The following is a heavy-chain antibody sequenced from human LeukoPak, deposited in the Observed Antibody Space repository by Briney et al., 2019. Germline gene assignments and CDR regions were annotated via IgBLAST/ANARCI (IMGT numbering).Heavy chain of an antibody. CDR1: GCSISSYY. J-gene: IGHJ4*02. CDR3: ARVGWWPYSYYFDY. Sequence: SETLSLTCTVSGCSISSYYWSWIRQPPGKGLEWIGYIYYSGSTYYNPSLRRRATISVDTSKNQFSLKLSCVTAADTAVYYCARVGWWPYSYYFDYWGQGTLVSVSS. CDR2: IYYSGST. V-gene: IGHV4-59*01. D-gene: IGHD2-15*01.